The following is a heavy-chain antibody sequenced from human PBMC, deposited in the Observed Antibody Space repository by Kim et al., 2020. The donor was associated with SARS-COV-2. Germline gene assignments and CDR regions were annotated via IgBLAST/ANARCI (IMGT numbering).Heavy chain of an antibody. Sequence: SETLSLTCAVYGGSFSGYYWSWIRQPPGKGLEWIGEINHSGSTNYNPSLKSRVTISVDTSKNQFSLKLSSVTAADTAVYYCARGWQQLDYWGQGTLVTVSS. V-gene: IGHV4-34*01. CDR2: INHSGST. J-gene: IGHJ4*02. CDR1: GGSFSGYY. D-gene: IGHD6-13*01. CDR3: ARGWQQLDY.